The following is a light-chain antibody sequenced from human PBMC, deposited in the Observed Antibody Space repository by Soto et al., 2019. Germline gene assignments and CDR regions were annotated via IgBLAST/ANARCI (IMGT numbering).Light chain of an antibody. CDR1: SSDVGSYNR. V-gene: IGLV2-18*02. CDR2: EVT. Sequence: QSALTQPPSVSGSPGQSVTISCTGTSSDVGSYNRVSWYQQPPGTAPKLMIYEVTNRPSGVHDRFSGSKSGNTASLTISGLQAEDEADYYCSSYTSSSTYVFGTGTKVTVL. CDR3: SSYTSSSTYV. J-gene: IGLJ1*01.